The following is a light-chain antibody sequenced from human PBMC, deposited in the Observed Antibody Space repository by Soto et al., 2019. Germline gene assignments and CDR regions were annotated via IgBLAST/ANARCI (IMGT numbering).Light chain of an antibody. J-gene: IGKJ5*01. Sequence: EVVLTQSPVTLSLSPGERATLSCRASQSFRGLLAWYQQKPGQAPRLLIYDAYNRATGIPPRFSGSGSGTDFTLTISSLEPDDSAVSYCQRRHMWPIAFGQGTRLEIK. CDR3: QRRHMWPIA. V-gene: IGKV3-11*01. CDR1: QSFRGL. CDR2: DAY.